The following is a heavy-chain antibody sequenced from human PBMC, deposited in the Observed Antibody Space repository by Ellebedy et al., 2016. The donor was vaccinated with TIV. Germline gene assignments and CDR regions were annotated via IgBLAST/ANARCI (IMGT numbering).Heavy chain of an antibody. Sequence: GGSLRLXCAASGFPFSTDSMTWVRQAPGKGLEWVASIRHDGSEEHYADSVKGRFTISRDNSKSSLYLQMDSLRTEDTALYYCARDNSGSIDYWGQGTLVTVSS. CDR3: ARDNSGSIDY. J-gene: IGHJ4*02. V-gene: IGHV3-7*03. CDR2: IRHDGSEE. D-gene: IGHD3-22*01. CDR1: GFPFSTDS.